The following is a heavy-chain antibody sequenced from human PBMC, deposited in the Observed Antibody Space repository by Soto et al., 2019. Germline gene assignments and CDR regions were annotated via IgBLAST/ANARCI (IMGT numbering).Heavy chain of an antibody. Sequence: QVQLVQSGAEVKKPGASVKVSCKASGYTFTSYGISWVRQAPGQGLEWMGWISAYNGNTNYAQKLQGRVTMTTDTTTSTRYMELRILITDDTAVYYCAIHTMPYYYGMDVWGQGTTVTVFS. D-gene: IGHD3-3*01. CDR3: AIHTMPYYYGMDV. V-gene: IGHV1-18*01. CDR2: ISAYNGNT. J-gene: IGHJ6*02. CDR1: GYTFTSYG.